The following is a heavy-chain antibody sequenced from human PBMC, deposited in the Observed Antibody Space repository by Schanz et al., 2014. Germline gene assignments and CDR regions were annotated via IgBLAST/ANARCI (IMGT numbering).Heavy chain of an antibody. CDR3: AKDDTQVNGMDV. Sequence: VQLVESGGGFVQPGGSLRLSCAASGFTFSDSWMHWVRQAPGKGLVWVSRTSNDGSFTTFADSVKGRFTISRDNAKNSLYLQMNSLRAEDTAVYYCAKDDTQVNGMDVWGQGTTVTVSS. CDR2: TSNDGSFT. V-gene: IGHV3-74*01. J-gene: IGHJ6*02. CDR1: GFTFSDSW.